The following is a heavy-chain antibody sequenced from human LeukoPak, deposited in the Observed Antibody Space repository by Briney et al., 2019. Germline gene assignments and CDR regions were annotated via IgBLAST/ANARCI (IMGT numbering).Heavy chain of an antibody. CDR3: AKGGIAVADWYSDYFDY. CDR2: ISWNSGSI. Sequence: PGGSLRLSCAASGFTFDDYAMHWVRQAPGKGLGWVSGISWNSGSIVYADSVKGRFTISRDNAKNSLYLQMNSLRAEDMALYYCAKGGIAVADWYSDYFDYWGQGTLVTVSS. V-gene: IGHV3-9*03. D-gene: IGHD6-19*01. CDR1: GFTFDDYA. J-gene: IGHJ4*02.